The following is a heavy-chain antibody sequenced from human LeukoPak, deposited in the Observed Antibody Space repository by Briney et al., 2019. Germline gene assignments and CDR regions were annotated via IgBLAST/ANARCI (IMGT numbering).Heavy chain of an antibody. D-gene: IGHD2-21*01. CDR2: ISGSGGDT. CDR1: GFTFSIYA. Sequence: GGSLRLSCAASGFTFSIYAMSWVRQAPGKGLEWVSVISGSGGDTYYADSVKGRFTISRDNSKNTLYLQMNRLRPEDAAVYYCAKAPVTTCRGAYCYPFDYWGQGTLVTVSS. J-gene: IGHJ4*02. CDR3: AKAPVTTCRGAYCYPFDY. V-gene: IGHV3-23*01.